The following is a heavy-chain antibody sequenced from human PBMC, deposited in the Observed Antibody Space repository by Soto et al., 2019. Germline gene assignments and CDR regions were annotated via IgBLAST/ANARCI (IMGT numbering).Heavy chain of an antibody. CDR3: AREPATAKPEGVDF. V-gene: IGHV1-2*02. J-gene: IGHJ4*02. CDR2: INPNSGGT. CDR1: GYTFSDYY. D-gene: IGHD1-1*01. Sequence: GASVKVSCKASGYTFSDYYIHCVVQSPGQGLEWMGWINPNSGGTKYAPKFQGGVTMTRDTSITTAYMELSRLRSGDTAVYYCAREPATAKPEGVDFWGQGTLVTVSS.